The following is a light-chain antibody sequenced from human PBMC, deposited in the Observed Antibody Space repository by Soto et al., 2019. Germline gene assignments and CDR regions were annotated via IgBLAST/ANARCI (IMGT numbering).Light chain of an antibody. CDR3: AAWDDNLTGLV. V-gene: IGLV1-44*01. J-gene: IGLJ2*01. Sequence: QSVLTQPPSASGTPGQRVTISCSGSSSNIGANTVNWYQQLPGTAPKLLIYSNNQRPSGVPDRFSGSKSGTSASLAISGLQSEDEADYYCAAWDDNLTGLVFGGGTKLTVL. CDR1: SSNIGANT. CDR2: SNN.